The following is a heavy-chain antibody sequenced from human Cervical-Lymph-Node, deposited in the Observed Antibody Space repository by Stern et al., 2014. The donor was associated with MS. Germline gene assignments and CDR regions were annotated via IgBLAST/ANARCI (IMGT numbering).Heavy chain of an antibody. D-gene: IGHD3-10*01. CDR3: ARGGRGVGLEY. Sequence: MQLVESGGGVVQPGRSLSLSCVVSGFTFSTYAMHWVRQAPGKVLEWVAFVSYEGTQRNSTDSVKARFTISRDNSKNTLYLHMNSLREEDTAVYFCARGGRGVGLEYWGQGALVTVSS. J-gene: IGHJ4*02. CDR2: VSYEGTQR. CDR1: GFTFSTYA. V-gene: IGHV3-30-3*01.